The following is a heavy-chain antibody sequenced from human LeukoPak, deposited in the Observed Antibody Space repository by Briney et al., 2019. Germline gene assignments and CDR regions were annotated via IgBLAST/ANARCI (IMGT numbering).Heavy chain of an antibody. CDR1: GFTFSSYA. V-gene: IGHV3-23*01. D-gene: IGHD6-13*01. J-gene: IGHJ4*02. CDR2: ISGSGGST. Sequence: RGSLRLSCAASGFTFSSYAMSWVRQAPGKGLEWVSAISGSGGSTYYADSVKGRFTISRDNSKNTLYLQMNSLRAEDTAVYYCAKDRPLRIGIADRPHFDYWGQGTLVTVSS. CDR3: AKDRPLRIGIADRPHFDY.